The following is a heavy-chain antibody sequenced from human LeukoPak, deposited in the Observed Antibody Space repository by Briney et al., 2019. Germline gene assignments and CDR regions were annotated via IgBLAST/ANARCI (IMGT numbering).Heavy chain of an antibody. CDR3: ARNVSAGYFDY. CDR1: GGSISGTTYH. D-gene: IGHD2-8*01. Sequence: PSETLSLTCSVSGGSISGTTYHWAWIRQPPGKGLEWIGSVYYSGSTSYSPSLKRRVTISVDTSKNQFSLRLSSVTAADTAVYYCARNVSAGYFDYWGQGTLVTVSS. J-gene: IGHJ4*02. V-gene: IGHV4-39*01. CDR2: VYYSGST.